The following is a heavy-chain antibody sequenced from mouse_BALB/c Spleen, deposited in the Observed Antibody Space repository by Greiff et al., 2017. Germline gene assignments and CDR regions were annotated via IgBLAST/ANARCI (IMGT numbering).Heavy chain of an antibody. J-gene: IGHJ4*01. V-gene: IGHV3-6*02. Sequence: EVQLQESGPGLVKPSQSLSLTCSVTGYSITSGYYWNWIRQFPGNQLEWMGYISYDGSNNYNPSLKNRISITRDTSKNQFFLKLNSVTTEDTATYYCARDYYYGSSYRDAMDYWGQGTSVT. CDR3: ARDYYYGSSYRDAMDY. CDR2: ISYDGSN. D-gene: IGHD1-1*01. CDR1: GYSITSGYY.